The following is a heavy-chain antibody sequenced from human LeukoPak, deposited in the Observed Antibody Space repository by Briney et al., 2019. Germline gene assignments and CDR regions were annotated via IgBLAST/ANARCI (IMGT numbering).Heavy chain of an antibody. Sequence: GGSLKLSCAASGFTFSGSAMHWVRQASGKGLEWVGRIRSKANSYATAYAASVKGRFTISRDDSKNTAYLQMNSLKTEDTAVYYCTRHAQQWLVGRDWYFDLWGRGTLVTVSS. CDR3: TRHAQQWLVGRDWYFDL. CDR1: GFTFSGSA. J-gene: IGHJ2*01. CDR2: IRSKANSYAT. D-gene: IGHD6-19*01. V-gene: IGHV3-73*01.